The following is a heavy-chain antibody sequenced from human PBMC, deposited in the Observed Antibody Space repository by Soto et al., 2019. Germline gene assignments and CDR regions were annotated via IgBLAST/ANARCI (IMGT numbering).Heavy chain of an antibody. J-gene: IGHJ4*02. CDR1: GDSVSGNSAA. Sequence: PSPTLSLTCAISGDSVSGNSAAWTWIRQSPSRGLEWLGRTYYRSKWYSDFALSVRSRIIFNPDTSKNQFSLQLNSVTPEDTAVYYCARAVAGTNGFDYWGQGTRVTVSS. CDR2: TYYRSKWYS. CDR3: ARAVAGTNGFDY. D-gene: IGHD2-8*01. V-gene: IGHV6-1*01.